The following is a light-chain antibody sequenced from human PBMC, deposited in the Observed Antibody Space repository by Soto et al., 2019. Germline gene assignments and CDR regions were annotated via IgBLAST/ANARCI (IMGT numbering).Light chain of an antibody. CDR3: QQSSEATWT. CDR1: QSIRSY. Sequence: DIQMTQSPSSLSASVGDRVTITCRASQSIRSYLNWYQQKPGKAPKLLIYAASSLHSGVPSMFSGSGSGTDFTLTISCLQPEDFATYYCQQSSEATWTVGQGTNVDIK. CDR2: AAS. J-gene: IGKJ1*01. V-gene: IGKV1-39*01.